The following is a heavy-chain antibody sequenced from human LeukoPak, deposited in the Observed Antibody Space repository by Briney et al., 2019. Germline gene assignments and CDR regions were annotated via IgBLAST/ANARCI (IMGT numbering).Heavy chain of an antibody. D-gene: IGHD6-19*01. V-gene: IGHV3-21*01. Sequence: GGSLRLSCAASGFTFSSYSMNWVRQAPGKGLEWVSSISSSSSYIYYADSVKGRFTISRDNAKNSLYLQMNSLRAEDTAVYYCARDGVSSGWYQILDYWGQGTLVTVSS. CDR2: ISSSSSYI. CDR3: ARDGVSSGWYQILDY. J-gene: IGHJ4*02. CDR1: GFTFSSYS.